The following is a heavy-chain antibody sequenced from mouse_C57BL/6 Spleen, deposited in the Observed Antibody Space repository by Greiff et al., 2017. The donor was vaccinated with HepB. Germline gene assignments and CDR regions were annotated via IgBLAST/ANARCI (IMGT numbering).Heavy chain of an antibody. CDR3: VREGITTVVRYFDV. CDR2: IRSKSSNYAT. CDR1: GFTFNTYA. J-gene: IGHJ1*03. Sequence: EVKLVESGGGLVQPKGSLKLSCAASGFTFNTYAMHWVRQAPGKGLEWVARIRSKSSNYATYYADSVKDRFTISRDDSQSMLYLQMNNLKTEDTAMYYCVREGITTVVRYFDVWGTGTTVTVSS. D-gene: IGHD1-1*01. V-gene: IGHV10-3*01.